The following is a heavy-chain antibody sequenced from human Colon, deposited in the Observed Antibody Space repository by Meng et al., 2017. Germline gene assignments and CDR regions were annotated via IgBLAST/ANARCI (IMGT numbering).Heavy chain of an antibody. CDR1: GGSFSGFY. D-gene: IGHD4-17*01. CDR2: IDHFGIS. J-gene: IGHJ5*02. Sequence: QVQEQRGGAGRLKPSETLSLTCAVSGGSFSGFYWSWIRQPPGKGLEWIGEIDHFGISNYNSSLKGRLTMSVDTSKKQISLTLTSVTAADTAVYYCATGLRHGDWFDPWGPGTLVTVSS. V-gene: IGHV4-34*02. CDR3: ATGLRHGDWFDP.